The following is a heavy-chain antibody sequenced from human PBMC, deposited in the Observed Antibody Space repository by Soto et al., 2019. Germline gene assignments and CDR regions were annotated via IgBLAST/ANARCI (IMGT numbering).Heavy chain of an antibody. J-gene: IGHJ6*02. CDR1: GGSIRGYY. V-gene: IGHV4-34*01. CDR2: INDNGGT. D-gene: IGHD3-10*01. CDR3: ARGRYSYETIYYKFYYSALDV. Sequence: PSETLSLTCGVYGGSIRGYYWSWIRQSPGKGLEWIGDINDNGGTNYNPSLKSQVTTSLDTSKKQVSLMVSSVTAADTAVYYCARGRYSYETIYYKFYYSALDVWGQGTTVTVSS.